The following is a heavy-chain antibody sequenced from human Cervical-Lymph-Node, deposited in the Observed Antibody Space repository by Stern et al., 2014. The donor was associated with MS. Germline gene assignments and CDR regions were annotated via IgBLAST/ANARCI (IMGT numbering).Heavy chain of an antibody. CDR3: TPDYHYYGMDV. Sequence: VQLVESGGGLVKPGGSLRLSCAAPGFTFSNAWMSWVRQAPGKGLEWVGRIKSKTDGGTTDYAAPVKGRFTISRDDSKNTLYLQMNSLKTEDTAVYYCTPDYHYYGMDVWGQGTTVTVSS. CDR2: IKSKTDGGTT. J-gene: IGHJ6*02. V-gene: IGHV3-15*01. CDR1: GFTFSNAW.